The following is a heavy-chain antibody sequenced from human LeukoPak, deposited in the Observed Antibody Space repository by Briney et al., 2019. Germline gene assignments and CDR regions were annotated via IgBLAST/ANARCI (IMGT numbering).Heavy chain of an antibody. CDR1: GYTFTGYY. CDR2: INPNSGGT. CDR3: ARVRLSWFGEIGY. Sequence: GASVKVSCKASGYTFTGYYMHWVRQAPGQGLEWMGWINPNSGGTNYAQKFQGRVTMTRDTSISTAYVELSRLRSDDTAVYYCARVRLSWFGEIGYWGQGTLVTVSS. J-gene: IGHJ4*02. V-gene: IGHV1-2*02. D-gene: IGHD3-10*01.